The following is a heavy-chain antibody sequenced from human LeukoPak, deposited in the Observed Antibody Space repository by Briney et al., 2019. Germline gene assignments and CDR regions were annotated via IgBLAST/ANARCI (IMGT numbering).Heavy chain of an antibody. D-gene: IGHD2-15*01. J-gene: IGHJ3*01. CDR3: VRASADSGGAFDV. V-gene: IGHV4-59*01. Sequence: SETLSLTCTVSGASINKDYWAWIRQPPGRGLEWIGYVIDSNFNEANGDITNYNPSLDTRVTTSRDTPKNQFSLKLSSMTAADTAIYYCVRASADSGGAFDVWGHGTVVTVSS. CDR1: GASINKDY. CDR2: VIDSNFNEANGDIT.